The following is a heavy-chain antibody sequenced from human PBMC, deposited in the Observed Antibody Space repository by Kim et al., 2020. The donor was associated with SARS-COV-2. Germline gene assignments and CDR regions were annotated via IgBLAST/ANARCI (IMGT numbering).Heavy chain of an antibody. V-gene: IGHV4-59*01. CDR1: GGSISSYY. D-gene: IGHD3-9*01. CDR2: IYYSGST. J-gene: IGHJ1*01. CDR3: ASDILTGSQRGFQH. Sequence: SETLSLTCTVSGGSISSYYWSWIRQPPGKGLEWIGYIYYSGSTNYNPSLKSRVTISVDTSKNQFSLKLSSVTAADTAVYYCASDILTGSQRGFQHWGQGTLVTVSS.